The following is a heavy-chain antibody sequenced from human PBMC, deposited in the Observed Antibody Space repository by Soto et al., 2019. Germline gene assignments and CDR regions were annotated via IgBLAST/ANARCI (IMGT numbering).Heavy chain of an antibody. J-gene: IGHJ6*02. CDR1: GFTFSSYG. CDR3: AKDTVATTYYYYYGTDV. CDR2: ISYDGSNK. D-gene: IGHD5-12*01. Sequence: PGGSLRLSCAASGFTFSSYGMHWVRQAPGKGLEWVAVISYDGSNKYYADSVKGRFTISRDNSKNTLYLQMNSLRAEDTAVYYCAKDTVATTYYYYYGTDVWGQGTTVTAP. V-gene: IGHV3-30*18.